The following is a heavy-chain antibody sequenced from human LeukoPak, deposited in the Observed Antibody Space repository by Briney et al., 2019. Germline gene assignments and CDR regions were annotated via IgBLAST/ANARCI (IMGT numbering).Heavy chain of an antibody. D-gene: IGHD6-19*01. CDR2: IYTGGST. CDR3: AKVRIAVAAIPADAFDI. CDR1: GFTVSSNY. J-gene: IGHJ3*02. V-gene: IGHV3-53*01. Sequence: PGGSLRLSCAASGFTVSSNYMSWVRQAPGKGLEWVSVIYTGGSTYYADSVKGRFTISRDNSKNTLYLQMNSLRAEDTAVYYCAKVRIAVAAIPADAFDIWGQGTMVTVSS.